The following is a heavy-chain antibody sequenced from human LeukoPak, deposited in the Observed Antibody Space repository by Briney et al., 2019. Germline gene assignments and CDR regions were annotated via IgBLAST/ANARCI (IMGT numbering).Heavy chain of an antibody. D-gene: IGHD3-10*01. CDR2: ISSDGTYE. J-gene: IGHJ4*02. V-gene: IGHV3-30*03. CDR1: GFTFSSYG. Sequence: GGSLRLSCAASGFTFSSYGMHWVRQAPGKGLEWVAAISSDGTYEHNADSVKGRFTVSRDNSKNTLYLVMNSLRPEDTAVYYCARDRYYGSGSHYFDYWGQGTLVTVSS. CDR3: ARDRYYGSGSHYFDY.